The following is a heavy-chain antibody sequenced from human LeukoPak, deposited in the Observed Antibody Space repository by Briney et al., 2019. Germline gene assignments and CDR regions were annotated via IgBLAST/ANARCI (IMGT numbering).Heavy chain of an antibody. D-gene: IGHD5-18*01. J-gene: IGHJ6*03. V-gene: IGHV4-59*01. CDR2: IYDSGST. Sequence: SETLSLTCTVSGGSISSYYWSWIRQPPGKGLEWIGYIYDSGSTNYNPSLKSRVTISVDTSKNQFSLKLSSVTAADTAVYYCARAGYSYGYGYYYYYYMDVWGKGTTVTVSS. CDR1: GGSISSYY. CDR3: ARAGYSYGYGYYYYYYMDV.